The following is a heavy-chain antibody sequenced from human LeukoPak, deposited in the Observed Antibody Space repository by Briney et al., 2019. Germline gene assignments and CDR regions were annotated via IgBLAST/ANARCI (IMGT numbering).Heavy chain of an antibody. CDR1: GYGISSDYY. Sequence: PSETLSLTCAVSGYGISSDYYWGWIRHPPGKGLEWKASIYHSGSTYYNPPLKNRVTIPVDTSKSQPSLELISVTAADTAVYYCARIITMIRGERSGYFASWGQGTLVTVSS. CDR3: ARIITMIRGERSGYFAS. V-gene: IGHV4-38-2*01. J-gene: IGHJ4*02. CDR2: IYHSGST. D-gene: IGHD3-10*01.